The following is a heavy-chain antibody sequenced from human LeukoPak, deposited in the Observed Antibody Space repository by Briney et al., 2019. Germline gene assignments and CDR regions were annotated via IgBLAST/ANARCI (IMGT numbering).Heavy chain of an antibody. D-gene: IGHD2-15*01. V-gene: IGHV1-24*01. CDR1: GYTLTELS. J-gene: IGHJ4*02. CDR2: FDPEDGET. CDR3: ARERTLTSCYDY. Sequence: GASVKVSCKVSGYTLTELSMHWVRQAPGKGLEWMGGFDPEDGETINAQKFQGRVTMTEDTSTDTAYMELSRLRSDDTAVYYCARERTLTSCYDYWGQGTLVTVSS.